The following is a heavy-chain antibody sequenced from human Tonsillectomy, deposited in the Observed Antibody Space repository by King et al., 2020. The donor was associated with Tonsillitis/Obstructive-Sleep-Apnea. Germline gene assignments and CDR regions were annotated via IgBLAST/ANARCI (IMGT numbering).Heavy chain of an antibody. V-gene: IGHV3-30*04. CDR3: ARGDDFWSGYSRYYMDV. Sequence: QLVQSGGGVVQPERSLRLSCAASGFTFSSYVMHWVRQAPGKGLEWVAVISYDGSNKYYADSVKGRFTISRGNSKNTLYLQMNSLRTEDTAVYYCARGDDFWSGYSRYYMDVWGKGTTVTVSS. CDR2: ISYDGSNK. D-gene: IGHD3-3*01. J-gene: IGHJ6*03. CDR1: GFTFSSYV.